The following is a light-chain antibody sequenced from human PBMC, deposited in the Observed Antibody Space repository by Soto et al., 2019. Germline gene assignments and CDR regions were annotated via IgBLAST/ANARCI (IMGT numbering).Light chain of an antibody. CDR2: EAS. Sequence: DFQMTQFPSTLSASVGDRVTITCRASQSLSSWLAWYQQKPGKAPKLLIYEASSVESGVPSRFSGSGSGTEFTLTISSLQPDEFATYYCQHYNSYSGAFGQGTKVEIK. CDR1: QSLSSW. J-gene: IGKJ1*01. V-gene: IGKV1-5*03. CDR3: QHYNSYSGA.